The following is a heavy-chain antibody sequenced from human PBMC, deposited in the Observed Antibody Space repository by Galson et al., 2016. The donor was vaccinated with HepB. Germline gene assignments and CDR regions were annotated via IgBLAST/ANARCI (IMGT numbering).Heavy chain of an antibody. CDR3: ASVHSGLLDASDI. CDR2: IYYSGST. Sequence: SETLSLTCTVSGGSISGYYWSWIRQPPGKGLEWIGRIYYSGSTDYNPSLKGRAAISVETSKDQFSLRLSHVTAADAAVYYCASVHSGLLDASDIWGQGTVVAVSS. D-gene: IGHD6-19*01. V-gene: IGHV4-59*05. J-gene: IGHJ3*02. CDR1: GGSISGYY.